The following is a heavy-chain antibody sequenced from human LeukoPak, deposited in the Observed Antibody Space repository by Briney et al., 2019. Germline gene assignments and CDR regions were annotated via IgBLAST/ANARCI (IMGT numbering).Heavy chain of an antibody. J-gene: IGHJ4*02. CDR2: IRYDGSNN. D-gene: IGHD2-2*01. Sequence: GGSLRLSCAASGFTFSSYGMHWVRQAPGKGLEWVAFIRYDGSNNYYADSVKGRFTISRDNSKNTLYLQMNSLRAEDTAVYYCATYQKSRLGDFDYWGQGTLVTVSS. CDR3: ATYQKSRLGDFDY. CDR1: GFTFSSYG. V-gene: IGHV3-30*02.